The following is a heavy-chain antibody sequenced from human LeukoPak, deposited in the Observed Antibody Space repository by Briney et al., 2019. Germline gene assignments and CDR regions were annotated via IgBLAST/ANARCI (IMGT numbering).Heavy chain of an antibody. J-gene: IGHJ4*02. CDR2: IYHSGST. D-gene: IGHD6-13*01. Sequence: SETLSLTCTVSGYSISSGYYWGWIRQPPGKGLEWIGSIYHSGSTYYNPSLKSRVTIPIDTSKNQFSLKLSSVTAADTAIYYCARAPRLEAAGLDYWGQGILVTVSS. CDR3: ARAPRLEAAGLDY. CDR1: GYSISSGYY. V-gene: IGHV4-38-2*02.